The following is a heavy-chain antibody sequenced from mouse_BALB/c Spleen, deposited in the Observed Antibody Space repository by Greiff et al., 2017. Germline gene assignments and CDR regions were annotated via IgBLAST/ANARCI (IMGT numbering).Heavy chain of an antibody. CDR2: ISSGSSTI. J-gene: IGHJ3*01. Sequence: EVMLVESGGGLVQPGGSRKLSCAASGFTFSSFGMHWVRQAPEKGLEWVAYISSGSSTIYYADTVKGRFTISRDNPKNTLFLQMTSLRSEDTAMYYCARRENGNSFAYWGQGTLVTVSA. CDR1: GFTFSSFG. CDR3: ARRENGNSFAY. D-gene: IGHD2-1*01. V-gene: IGHV5-17*02.